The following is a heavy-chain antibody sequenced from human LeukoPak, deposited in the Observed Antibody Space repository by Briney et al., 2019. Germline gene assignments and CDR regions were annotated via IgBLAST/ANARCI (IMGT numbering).Heavy chain of an antibody. CDR1: GFTFASYA. V-gene: IGHV3-11*01. CDR3: ALGTINKDYYFGMDV. Sequence: GGSLRLSCAASGFTFASYAMSWFRQAPGKGLEWVSYISNSGSTVFYADSIMGRFTVSRDNAKRSLYLQIESLRDDDTAVYHCALGTINKDYYFGMDVWGQGTTVTVSS. D-gene: IGHD2-8*01. J-gene: IGHJ6*02. CDR2: ISNSGSTV.